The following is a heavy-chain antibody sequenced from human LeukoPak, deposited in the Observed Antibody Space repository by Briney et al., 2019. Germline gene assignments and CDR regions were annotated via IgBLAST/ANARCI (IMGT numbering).Heavy chain of an antibody. Sequence: GGSLRLSCAASGFTFSSYRMNWVRQAPGKGLEWVSSISSSSSYIYYADSVKGRFTISRDNAKNSLYLQMNSLRAEDTAVYYCARAGYYYDSSPDYWGQGTLVTVSS. CDR1: GFTFSSYR. J-gene: IGHJ4*02. D-gene: IGHD3-22*01. CDR3: ARAGYYYDSSPDY. CDR2: ISSSSSYI. V-gene: IGHV3-21*01.